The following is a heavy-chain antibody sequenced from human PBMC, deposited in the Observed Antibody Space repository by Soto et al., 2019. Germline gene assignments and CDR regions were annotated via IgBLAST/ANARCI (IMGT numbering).Heavy chain of an antibody. V-gene: IGHV1-46*03. CDR2: IYPGGVNI. CDR1: GYSFTSHY. J-gene: IGHJ5*02. CDR3: ARDLSWQDLVCWFDP. D-gene: IGHD3-9*01. Sequence: ASVKVSCKAIGYSFTSHYMHWVRQAPGQGLEWMGTIYPGGVNIGYAQKSKGRVTMTKDTSTSTVYMELNSLTSEDTAVYYCARDLSWQDLVCWFDPWGQGNLVTVSS.